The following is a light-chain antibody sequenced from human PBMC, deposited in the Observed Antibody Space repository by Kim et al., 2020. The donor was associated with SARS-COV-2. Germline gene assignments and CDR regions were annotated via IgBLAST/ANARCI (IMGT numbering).Light chain of an antibody. CDR3: ISFTTTTTWV. V-gene: IGLV2-14*03. J-gene: IGLJ3*02. CDR2: AVT. CDR1: SSDIGAYNY. Sequence: GQSITISCNGTSSDIGAYNYVSWFQQHPGKVPELMIYAVTERPSGVSNRFSGSKSGNTASLTISGLQAEDEADYYCISFTTTTTWVFGGGTKLTVL.